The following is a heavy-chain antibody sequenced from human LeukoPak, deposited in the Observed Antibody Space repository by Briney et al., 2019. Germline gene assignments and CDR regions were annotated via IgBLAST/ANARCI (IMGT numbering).Heavy chain of an antibody. CDR2: ISSSDNTI. V-gene: IGHV3-48*03. J-gene: IGHJ6*03. D-gene: IGHD3-10*01. CDR3: ARSSGSYYNDYYYYYMDV. CDR1: GFTFSSYD. Sequence: GGSLRLSCAASGFTFSSYDTNWVRQAPGKGLEWVSYISSSDNTIYYADSVKGRFTISRDNAKNTLYLQMNSLRAEDTAVYYCARSSGSYYNDYYYYYMDVWGKGTTVTISS.